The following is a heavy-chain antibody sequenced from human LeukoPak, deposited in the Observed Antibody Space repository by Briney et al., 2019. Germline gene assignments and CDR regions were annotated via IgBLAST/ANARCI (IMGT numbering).Heavy chain of an antibody. Sequence: SETLSLTCTVSGGSISSYYWSWIRQPPGKGLEWIGYIYYSGSTNYNPSLKGRVTISVDTSKNQFSLKLSSVTAADTAVYYCARVHSGGWHPYPDYWGQGTLVTVSS. CDR2: IYYSGST. D-gene: IGHD6-19*01. V-gene: IGHV4-59*01. CDR1: GGSISSYY. J-gene: IGHJ4*02. CDR3: ARVHSGGWHPYPDY.